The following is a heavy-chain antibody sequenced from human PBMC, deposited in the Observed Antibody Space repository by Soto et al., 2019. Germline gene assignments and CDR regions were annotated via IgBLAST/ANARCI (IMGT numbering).Heavy chain of an antibody. V-gene: IGHV4-59*08. CDR3: AKNPGYYYDSTGYHFDY. CDR1: GGSISSDY. Sequence: SETLSLTCTVSGGSISSDYWSWIRQPPGKGLEWIGYIYYSGSTNYNPSLKSRVTISVDTSKNQFSLKLSSVTAADTAVYYCAKNPGYYYDSTGYHFDYWGQGTLVTVSS. CDR2: IYYSGST. J-gene: IGHJ4*02. D-gene: IGHD3-22*01.